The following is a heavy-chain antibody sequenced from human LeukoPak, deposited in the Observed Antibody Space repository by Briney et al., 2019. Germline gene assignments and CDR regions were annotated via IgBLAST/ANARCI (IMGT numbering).Heavy chain of an antibody. CDR3: ARRGPGGELDY. J-gene: IGHJ4*02. V-gene: IGHV3-33*01. Sequence: PGGSLRLPCAASGFTFSSYGMHWVRQAPGKGLEWVAVIWYDGSNKYYADSVKGRFTISRDNSKNTLYLQMNSLRAEDTAVYYCARRGPGGELDYWGQGTLVTVSS. D-gene: IGHD3-16*01. CDR1: GFTFSSYG. CDR2: IWYDGSNK.